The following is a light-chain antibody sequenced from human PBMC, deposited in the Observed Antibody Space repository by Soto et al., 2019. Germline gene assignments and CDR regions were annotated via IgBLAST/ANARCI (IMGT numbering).Light chain of an antibody. CDR1: QAIRND. CDR2: GAS. CDR3: LQDYTYPWT. Sequence: AIQMTQSPSSRSASVGDIVTITCRASQAIRNDLGWYQQKPGKAPNLLIFGASNLQAGVPVRFSASGSGTNFTLTISNLQPEDFASYYCLQDYTYPWTFGQGTKVDIK. J-gene: IGKJ1*01. V-gene: IGKV1-6*01.